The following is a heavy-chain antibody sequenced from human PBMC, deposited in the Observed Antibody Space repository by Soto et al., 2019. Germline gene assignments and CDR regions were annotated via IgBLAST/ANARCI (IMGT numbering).Heavy chain of an antibody. Sequence: SDTLSLTCTVSGGSISSYYWSWIRQPPGKGLEWIGHMYYSGSTYYNPSLESRVTISADTSKNQLSLKLTSVTAADTAVYYCATSIGSGDYYWFDPWGPGTLVTVSS. CDR2: MYYSGST. V-gene: IGHV4-59*01. D-gene: IGHD4-17*01. CDR1: GGSISSYY. J-gene: IGHJ5*02. CDR3: ATSIGSGDYYWFDP.